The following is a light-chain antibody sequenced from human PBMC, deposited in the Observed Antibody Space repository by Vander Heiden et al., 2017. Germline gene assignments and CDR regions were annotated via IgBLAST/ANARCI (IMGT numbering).Light chain of an antibody. Sequence: TPTTQSPLTMSVSLGDSAILCCRASQSVGTNLAWYQQRSGQAPRLLISGASTRAIGVPARFSGSGSGTEFTLTISSLQSEDFEVYWCQQYYGWPELFGGGTKVEIK. V-gene: IGKV3-15*01. CDR2: GAS. CDR3: QQYYGWPEL. CDR1: QSVGTN. J-gene: IGKJ4*01.